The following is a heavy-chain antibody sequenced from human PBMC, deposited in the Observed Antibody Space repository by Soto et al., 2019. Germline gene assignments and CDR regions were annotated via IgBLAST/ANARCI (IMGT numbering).Heavy chain of an antibody. CDR3: AKDKVRQRATRAGMDV. Sequence: GGSLRLSCAASGFTFSSYGMHWVRQAPGKGLEWVAVISYDGSNKYYADSVKGRFTISRDNSKNTLYLQMNSLRAEDTAVYYCAKDKVRQRATRAGMDVWGQGTAVTVSS. D-gene: IGHD6-25*01. J-gene: IGHJ6*02. CDR2: ISYDGSNK. V-gene: IGHV3-30*18. CDR1: GFTFSSYG.